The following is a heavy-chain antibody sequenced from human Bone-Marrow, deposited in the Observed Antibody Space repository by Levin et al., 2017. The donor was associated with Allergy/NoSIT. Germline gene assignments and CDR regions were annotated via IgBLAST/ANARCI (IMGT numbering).Heavy chain of an antibody. CDR3: AKDLSAVPAANYYYAMGV. CDR2: TSDSGGST. CDR1: GFTFSNYA. J-gene: IGHJ6*02. V-gene: IGHV3-23*01. D-gene: IGHD2-2*01. Sequence: GGSLRLSCAASGFTFSNYAMNWVRQAPGKGLEWVSGTSDSGGSTYYADSVKGRFTISRDNSKNTLYLQVNSLRAEDTALYYCAKDLSAVPAANYYYAMGVWRQGTTVTVSS.